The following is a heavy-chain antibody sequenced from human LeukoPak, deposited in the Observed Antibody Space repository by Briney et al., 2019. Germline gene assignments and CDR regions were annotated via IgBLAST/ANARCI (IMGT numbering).Heavy chain of an antibody. CDR2: ISSSGSTI. CDR3: ARDRDRNYYDSSGYDY. V-gene: IGHV3-11*01. J-gene: IGHJ4*02. CDR1: GFTFSDYY. D-gene: IGHD3-22*01. Sequence: GGSLRLSCAASGFTFSDYYMSWIRQAPGKGLEWVSYISSSGSTIYYADSVKGRFTISRDNAKNSLYLQMNSLRAEDTAVYYCARDRDRNYYDSSGYDYWGQGTLVSVSS.